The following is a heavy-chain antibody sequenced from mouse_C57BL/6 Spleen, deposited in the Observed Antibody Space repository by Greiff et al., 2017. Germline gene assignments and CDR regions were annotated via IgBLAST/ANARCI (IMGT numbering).Heavy chain of an antibody. CDR3: ARHGGRNDDRYCDV. D-gene: IGHD1-1*02. CDR1: GFTFSSYG. V-gene: IGHV5-6*01. CDR2: ISSGGSYT. Sequence: EVQLVESGGDLVKPGGSLKLSCAASGFTFSSYGMSWVRQTPDKRLEWVATISSGGSYTYYPDSVKGRFTISRDNAKNTLYLKMSSLKSEDTAMYYCARHGGRNDDRYCDVWGTGTTVTVSS. J-gene: IGHJ1*03.